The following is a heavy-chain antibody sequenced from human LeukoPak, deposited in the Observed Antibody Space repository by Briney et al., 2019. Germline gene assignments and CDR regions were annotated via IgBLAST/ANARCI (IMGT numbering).Heavy chain of an antibody. Sequence: GGSLRLSCAASGFTFSSYSMNWVRQAPGKGLEWISYIGISSGNTKYADSVKGRFTISGDNAKNSLYLQMNSLRVEDTAVYYCARDYNYAFDNWGQGTLVTVSS. D-gene: IGHD1-1*01. J-gene: IGHJ4*02. CDR3: ARDYNYAFDN. V-gene: IGHV3-48*04. CDR2: IGISSGNT. CDR1: GFTFSSYS.